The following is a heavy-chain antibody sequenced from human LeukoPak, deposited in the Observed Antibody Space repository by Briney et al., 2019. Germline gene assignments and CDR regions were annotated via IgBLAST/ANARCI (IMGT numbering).Heavy chain of an antibody. D-gene: IGHD4-23*01. J-gene: IGHJ4*02. V-gene: IGHV3-48*03. CDR1: GFTFSSYE. Sequence: PGGSLRLSCAASGFTFSSYEMNWVRQSPGKGLEWVSYISSSGSTIYYADSVKGRFTISRDNAKNSLYLQMNSLRAEDTAVYYCARDKLLGYGGFDYWGQGTLVTVSS. CDR2: ISSSGSTI. CDR3: ARDKLLGYGGFDY.